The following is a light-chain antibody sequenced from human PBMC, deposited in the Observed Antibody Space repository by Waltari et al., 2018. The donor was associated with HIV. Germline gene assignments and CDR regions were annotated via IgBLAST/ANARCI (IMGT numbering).Light chain of an antibody. CDR1: SSDVGKYNL. CDR3: CSYAGSSNWV. CDR2: EGL. V-gene: IGLV2-23*01. Sequence: QSALTQPASVSGSPGQSITISCTGSSSDVGKYNLVSWYQQHPGKAPKLMIYEGLNRPSGLSNRFSGSKSGNTASLTISGLQAEDEADYYCCSYAGSSNWVFGGGTKLTVL. J-gene: IGLJ3*02.